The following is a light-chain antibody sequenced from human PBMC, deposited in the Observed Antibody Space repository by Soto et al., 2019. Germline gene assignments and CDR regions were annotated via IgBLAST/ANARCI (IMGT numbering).Light chain of an antibody. Sequence: EIVMTQSPATLSVSPGERATLSCRASQSVSINLAWYQQKPGKVPRLLIYGASTRATGIPARFSGSGSGTEFSLTISSLQSEDFSVYYCQQYSRCAPLTFGEGTKVEIK. CDR2: GAS. CDR1: QSVSIN. J-gene: IGKJ4*01. CDR3: QQYSRCAPLT. V-gene: IGKV3D-15*01.